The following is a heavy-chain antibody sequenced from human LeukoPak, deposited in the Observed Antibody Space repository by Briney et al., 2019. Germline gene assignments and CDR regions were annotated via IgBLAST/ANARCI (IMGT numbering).Heavy chain of an antibody. CDR2: IYTTGST. J-gene: IGHJ4*02. CDR1: GDSISSGSYY. CDR3: AREPGQLDY. D-gene: IGHD1-1*01. V-gene: IGHV4-61*02. Sequence: SQTLSLTCTVSGDSISSGSYYWSWIRQPAGRGLEWIGRIYTTGSTNYNPSLKSRVTISVDTSKNQFSLKQSSVTAADTAVYYCAREPGQLDYWGQGTLVTLSS.